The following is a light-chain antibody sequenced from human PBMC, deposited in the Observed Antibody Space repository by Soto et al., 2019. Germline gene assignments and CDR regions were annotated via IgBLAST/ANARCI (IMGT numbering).Light chain of an antibody. Sequence: DIQMTQSPSTLSASVGDRVTITCRASQSISTWLAWYQQKPGKARKVLVHTASSLENGVPSRFSGTGSETEFTLTISSLQPDDFATYYCQHYKHYSQSTFGQGTKLEIK. V-gene: IGKV1-5*03. CDR1: QSISTW. J-gene: IGKJ2*01. CDR3: QHYKHYSQST. CDR2: TAS.